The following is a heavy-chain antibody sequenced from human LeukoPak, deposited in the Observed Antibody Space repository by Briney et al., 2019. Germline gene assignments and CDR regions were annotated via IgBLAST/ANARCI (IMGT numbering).Heavy chain of an antibody. Sequence: SVKVSCKASGGTFSSYAISWVRQAPGQGLEWMGRIIPILGIANYAQKFQGRVTITADKSTSTAYMELSSLRSEDTAVYYCAGDRGSGWYEGYWGQGTLVTVSS. CDR1: GGTFSSYA. J-gene: IGHJ4*02. CDR3: AGDRGSGWYEGY. D-gene: IGHD6-19*01. V-gene: IGHV1-69*04. CDR2: IIPILGIA.